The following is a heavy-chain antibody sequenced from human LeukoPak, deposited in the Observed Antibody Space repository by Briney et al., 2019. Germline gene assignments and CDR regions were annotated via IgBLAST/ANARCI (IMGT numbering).Heavy chain of an antibody. J-gene: IGHJ3*02. CDR1: GFFFSSYA. CDR3: ARKGEVTAPTKNAFDM. V-gene: IGHV3-64*01. Sequence: GGSLRLSCAASGFFFSSYAMHWVRQAPGKGLEYVSSISINGGSTYYANSVKGRFTISRDNAKNSLYLQMNSLRAEDTAVYFCARKGEVTAPTKNAFDMWGQGTMVTVSS. CDR2: ISINGGST. D-gene: IGHD2-21*02.